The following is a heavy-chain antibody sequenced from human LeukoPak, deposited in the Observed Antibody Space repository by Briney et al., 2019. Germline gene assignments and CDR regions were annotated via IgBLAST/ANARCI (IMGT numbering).Heavy chain of an antibody. D-gene: IGHD2-21*01. CDR1: GYSFTSYW. Sequence: GESLKISCKGSGYSFTSYWIGWVRQMPGKGLEWMGIIYPGDSDTSYSPSFQSQVTISADTSISTAYLQWSSLKASDTAMYYCARLGIPGDYGMDVWGKGTTVTVSS. V-gene: IGHV5-51*01. J-gene: IGHJ6*04. CDR2: IYPGDSDT. CDR3: ARLGIPGDYGMDV.